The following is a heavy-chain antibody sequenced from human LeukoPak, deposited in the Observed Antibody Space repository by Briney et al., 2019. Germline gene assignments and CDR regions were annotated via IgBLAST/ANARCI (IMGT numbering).Heavy chain of an antibody. D-gene: IGHD1-7*01. CDR2: IYYSGST. V-gene: IGHV4-59*01. CDR3: ARGNYGYYYYYYMDV. CDR1: GGSISSYY. J-gene: IGHJ6*03. Sequence: NPSETLSLTCTVSGGSISSYYWSWIRQPPGKGLEWIAYIYYSGSTNYNPSLKSRVTISVDTSKNQFSLKLSSVTAADTAVYYCARGNYGYYYYYYMDVWGKGTTVTVSS.